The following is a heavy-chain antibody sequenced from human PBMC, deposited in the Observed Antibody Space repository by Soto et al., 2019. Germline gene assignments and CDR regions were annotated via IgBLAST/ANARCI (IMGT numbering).Heavy chain of an antibody. Sequence: QVQLQESGPGLVKPSQTLSLTCTVSGGSVSSGGYYWSWIRQHPGKGLEWIGYIDHRGNTNLTPSLKTRVTISVDTSKNQFSLKLSSVTAADTAVYYCARVPRNGKNDDYSRYLDYWGQGTLVSVSS. V-gene: IGHV4-31*03. CDR3: ARVPRNGKNDDYSRYLDY. CDR2: IDHRGNT. CDR1: GGSVSSGGYY. J-gene: IGHJ4*02. D-gene: IGHD4-17*01.